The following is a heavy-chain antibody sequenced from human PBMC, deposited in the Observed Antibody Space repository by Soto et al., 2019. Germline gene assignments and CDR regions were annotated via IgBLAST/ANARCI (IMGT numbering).Heavy chain of an antibody. J-gene: IGHJ6*02. V-gene: IGHV3-11*01. CDR2: ISSSGSTI. D-gene: IGHD6-19*01. CDR3: AREGEGSGWCNHGMDV. CDR1: GFTFSDYY. Sequence: GGSLRLSCAASGFTFSDYYMSRIRQAPGKGLEWVSYISSSGSTIYYADSVKGRFTISRDNAKNSPYLQMNSLRAEDTAVYYCAREGEGSGWCNHGMDVWGQGTTVTVSS.